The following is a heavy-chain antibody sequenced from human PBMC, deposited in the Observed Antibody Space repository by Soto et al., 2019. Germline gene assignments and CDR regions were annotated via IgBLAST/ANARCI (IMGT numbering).Heavy chain of an antibody. CDR3: ARARFYCSSTSCYSPYYYGMDV. CDR1: GVTFSSYA. CDR2: IIPIFGTA. J-gene: IGHJ6*02. Sequence: ASVKVSCKASGVTFSSYAISWVRQAPGQGLEWMGGIIPIFGTANYAQKFQGRVTITADKSTSTAYMELSSLRSEDTAVYYCARARFYCSSTSCYSPYYYGMDVWGQGTTVTVSS. V-gene: IGHV1-69*06. D-gene: IGHD2-2*01.